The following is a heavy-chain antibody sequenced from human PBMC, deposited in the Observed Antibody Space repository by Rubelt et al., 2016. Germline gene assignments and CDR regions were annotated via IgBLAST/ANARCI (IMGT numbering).Heavy chain of an antibody. CDR2: ISGSRGST. CDR3: AKGPPFR. V-gene: IGHV3-23*01. Sequence: GKGPEWVSVISGSRGSTYCADSVKGRFTISRDNSKDTLYLQMNSLRVEDTAVYYCAKGPPFRWGQGTLVTVSS. J-gene: IGHJ4*02.